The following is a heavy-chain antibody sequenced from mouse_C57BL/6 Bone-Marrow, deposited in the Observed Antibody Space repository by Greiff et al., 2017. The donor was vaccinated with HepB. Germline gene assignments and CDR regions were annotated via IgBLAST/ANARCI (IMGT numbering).Heavy chain of an antibody. CDR3: ARIYYGNYGGAY. CDR2: LSDGCSYT. Sequence: EVKLMESGGGLVKPGGSLKLSCAASGFTFSSYAMSWVRQTPEKRLAWVATLSDGCSYTYYPDNVKGRFTISRDNAKNYLYLQMSHLKSEDTAMYYCARIYYGNYGGAYWGQGTLVTVSA. V-gene: IGHV5-4*03. D-gene: IGHD2-1*01. J-gene: IGHJ3*01. CDR1: GFTFSSYA.